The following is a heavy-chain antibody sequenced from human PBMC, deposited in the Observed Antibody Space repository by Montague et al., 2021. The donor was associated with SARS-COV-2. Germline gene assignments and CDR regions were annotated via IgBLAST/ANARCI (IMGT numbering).Heavy chain of an antibody. CDR3: ARDLRQWLADYYYYGLDV. V-gene: IGHV4-4*02. D-gene: IGHD6-19*01. CDR2: TYHGGST. CDR1: GDSISSNNW. J-gene: IGHJ6*02. Sequence: SETLSLTCAVSGDSISSNNWWNWVRQAPGKGLDWIGETYHGGSTNYNPSLKSRVTISVDKTKNQLYLKMRSVIAADTAVYYCARDLRQWLADYYYYGLDVWGQGTTVTVSS.